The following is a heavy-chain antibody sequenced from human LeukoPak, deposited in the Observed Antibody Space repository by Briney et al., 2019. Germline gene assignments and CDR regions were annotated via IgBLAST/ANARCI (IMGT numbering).Heavy chain of an antibody. CDR3: ARDLGSSSWYVGVGY. CDR1: GGTFSSYA. V-gene: IGHV7-4-1*02. Sequence: ASVKVSCKASGGTFSSYAISWVRQAPGQGLEWMGWINTNTGNPTYAQGFTGRFVFSLDTSVSTAYLQISSLKAEDTAVYYCARDLGSSSWYVGVGYWGQGTLVTVSS. J-gene: IGHJ4*02. D-gene: IGHD6-13*01. CDR2: INTNTGNP.